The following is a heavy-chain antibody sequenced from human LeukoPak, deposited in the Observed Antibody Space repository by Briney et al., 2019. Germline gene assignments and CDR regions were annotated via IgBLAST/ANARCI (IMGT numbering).Heavy chain of an antibody. CDR2: IIPILGIA. V-gene: IGHV1-69*04. Sequence: SVKVSCKASGYIFTNYGITWVRQAPGQGLEWMGRIIPILGIANYAQKFQGRVTITADKSTSTAYMELSSLRSEDTAVYYCARDPDYYDSSGSARTYYDYWGQGTLVTVSS. J-gene: IGHJ4*02. D-gene: IGHD3-22*01. CDR3: ARDPDYYDSSGSARTYYDY. CDR1: GYIFTNYG.